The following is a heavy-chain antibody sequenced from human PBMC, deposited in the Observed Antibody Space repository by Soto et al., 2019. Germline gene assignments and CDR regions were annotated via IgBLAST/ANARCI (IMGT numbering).Heavy chain of an antibody. CDR1: GFNFSNYA. J-gene: IGHJ4*01. Sequence: PGGSLRLSCTASGFNFSNYAMHWVRQAPGKGLEWLAVISYDGSRTHDADSVKDRFTISRDNSKKMLFLQMSGLRAEDTAIYYCARFKIAARIHFDSWGHGTLFTVS. CDR3: ARFKIAARIHFDS. V-gene: IGHV3-30*04. CDR2: ISYDGSRT. D-gene: IGHD6-6*01.